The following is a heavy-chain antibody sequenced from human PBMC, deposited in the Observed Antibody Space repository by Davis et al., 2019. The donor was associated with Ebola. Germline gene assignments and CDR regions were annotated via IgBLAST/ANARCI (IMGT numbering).Heavy chain of an antibody. V-gene: IGHV4-39*07. J-gene: IGHJ4*02. D-gene: IGHD6-19*01. CDR1: GDSIHNGGYY. CDR2: IFYSGAT. CDR3: ARGLRGEESWLVHHYFDY. Sequence: PSETLSLTCTVSGDSIHNGGYYWVWIRQTPGTGLEWIGSIFYSGATYYNLSLKSRVTMSVDTSKNQFSLKLSSVTAADTAVYYCARGLRGEESWLVHHYFDYWGQGTLVTVSS.